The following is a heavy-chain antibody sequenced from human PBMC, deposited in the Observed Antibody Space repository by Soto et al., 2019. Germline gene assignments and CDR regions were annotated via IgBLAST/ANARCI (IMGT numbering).Heavy chain of an antibody. CDR1: GFTFSSYW. CDR3: ATSISVGGGG. D-gene: IGHD3-16*01. J-gene: IGHJ4*02. V-gene: IGHV3-74*01. Sequence: GGSLRLSCAASGFTFSSYWLHWVRQAPGGGLVWVSRINSDGSSTRYADSVKGRFTISRDNAKNTLYLQMNNLRAEDTALYYCATSISVGGGGWGQGTLVTVSS. CDR2: INSDGSST.